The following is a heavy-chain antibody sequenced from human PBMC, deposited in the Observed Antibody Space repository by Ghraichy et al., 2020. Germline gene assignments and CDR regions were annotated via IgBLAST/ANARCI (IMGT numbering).Heavy chain of an antibody. CDR3: ARASAVVRFYYYAAMDV. Sequence: GGSLRLSCAASGFTLSTYSINWVRQAPGKGLEWISYITNSGKFISYADSVKGRFTVSRDNARNSLYLQMNSLRGEDTAVYYCARASAVVRFYYYAAMDVWGQGTTVTVSS. V-gene: IGHV3-48*01. J-gene: IGHJ6*02. CDR2: ITNSGKFI. D-gene: IGHD4-23*01. CDR1: GFTLSTYS.